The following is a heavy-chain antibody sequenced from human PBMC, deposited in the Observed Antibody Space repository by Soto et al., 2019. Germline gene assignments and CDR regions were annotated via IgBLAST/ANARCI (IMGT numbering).Heavy chain of an antibody. CDR3: ARVEGNAPSVYGDYRLRAFDI. Sequence: SSEPLSLTYAVSGYSITSGYYWGWLRQPPGQGLEWIVSIYHSGSTYYNPSLKSRVTISVDTSKNQFSLKLSSVTAADTAVYYCARVEGNAPSVYGDYRLRAFDIWGQGTMVTVS. V-gene: IGHV4-38-2*01. CDR2: IYHSGST. CDR1: GYSITSGYY. D-gene: IGHD4-17*01. J-gene: IGHJ3*02.